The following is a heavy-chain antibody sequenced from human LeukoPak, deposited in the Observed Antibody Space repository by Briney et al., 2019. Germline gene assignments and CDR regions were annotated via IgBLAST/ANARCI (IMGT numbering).Heavy chain of an antibody. J-gene: IGHJ4*02. D-gene: IGHD2-2*01. Sequence: ASVKVSCKASGYTFTSYDINWVRHATGQGLEWMGWMNPNSGNTGYAQKLQGRVTMTRNTSISTAYMELSSLRSEDTAVYYCARSYCSSISCRFDYWGQGTLVTVSS. CDR1: GYTFTSYD. CDR3: ARSYCSSISCRFDY. CDR2: MNPNSGNT. V-gene: IGHV1-8*01.